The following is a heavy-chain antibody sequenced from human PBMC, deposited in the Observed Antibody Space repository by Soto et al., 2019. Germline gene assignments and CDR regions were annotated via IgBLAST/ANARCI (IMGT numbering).Heavy chain of an antibody. Sequence: ASVKVSCKASGYTFTSYAMHWVRQAPGQRLEWMGWINAGNGNTKYSQKFQGRVTITRDTSASTAYMELSSLRSEDTAVYYCARDLTGMTYWFDPWGQGTLVTVSS. V-gene: IGHV1-3*01. D-gene: IGHD1-1*01. CDR1: GYTFTSYA. CDR2: INAGNGNT. CDR3: ARDLTGMTYWFDP. J-gene: IGHJ5*02.